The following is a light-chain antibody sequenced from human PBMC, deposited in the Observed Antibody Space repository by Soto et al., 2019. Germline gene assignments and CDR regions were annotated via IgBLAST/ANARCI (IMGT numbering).Light chain of an antibody. CDR3: QQRSNWRPWT. CDR1: QSVSSY. CDR2: AAS. J-gene: IGKJ1*01. Sequence: EIVLTQSPATLSLSPGERATLSCRASQSVSSYLAWYQQKPGQAPRLLIYAASNRATGIPATSSGSGSGTDFTLTISSLEPEDFAVYYCQQRSNWRPWTFGQGTKVEIK. V-gene: IGKV3-11*01.